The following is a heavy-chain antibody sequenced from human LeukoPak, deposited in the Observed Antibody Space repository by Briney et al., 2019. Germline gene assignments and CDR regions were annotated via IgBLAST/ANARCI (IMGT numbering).Heavy chain of an antibody. Sequence: GGSLRLSCAASGFTFNNYAMHWVRQAPGKGLEWVAVISYDGGTKYYADSVKGRFTISRDNSKNTLDLQMNSLRREDTAVYYCAKDRRDTAMAPYYYYYMDVWGKGTTITVSS. V-gene: IGHV3-30*18. J-gene: IGHJ6*03. CDR2: ISYDGGTK. CDR3: AKDRRDTAMAPYYYYYMDV. CDR1: GFTFNNYA. D-gene: IGHD5-18*01.